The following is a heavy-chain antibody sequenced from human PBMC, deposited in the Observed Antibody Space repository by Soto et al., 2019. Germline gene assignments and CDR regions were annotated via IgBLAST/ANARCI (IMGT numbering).Heavy chain of an antibody. CDR2: IYPGDSDT. CDR1: GYTFTNYW. D-gene: IGHD2-2*02. J-gene: IGHJ6*02. V-gene: IGHV5-51*01. Sequence: PGESLKISCKGSGYTFTNYWIGWVRQMPGKGPEWMGIIYPGDSDTRYSPSFQGQVTISADKSISTAYLQWSSLKASDTAMYYCARPYCSSTSCYRGGGYGMDVWGQGTTVTVSS. CDR3: ARPYCSSTSCYRGGGYGMDV.